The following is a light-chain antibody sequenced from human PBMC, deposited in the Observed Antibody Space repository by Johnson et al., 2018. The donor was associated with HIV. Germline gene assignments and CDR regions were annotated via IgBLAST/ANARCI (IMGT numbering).Light chain of an antibody. CDR2: DNN. V-gene: IGLV1-51*01. Sequence: QSVLTQPPSVSAAPGQKVTISCSGSSSNIGNNYVSWYQQVPGTAPKLLIFDNNKRPSGIPDRFSGSKSGTSATRAITGPPTGDEADYYCGPWDSSLRGGFFGTGTKVTVL. J-gene: IGLJ1*01. CDR1: SSNIGNNY. CDR3: GPWDSSLRGGF.